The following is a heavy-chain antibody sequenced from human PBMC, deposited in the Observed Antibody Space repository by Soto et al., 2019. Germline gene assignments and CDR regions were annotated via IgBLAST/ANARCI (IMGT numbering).Heavy chain of an antibody. CDR3: ARDMYSSGPNSLDI. V-gene: IGHV4-34*12. Sequence: SETLSLTCAVYGGSFSGYYWSWIRQPPGKGLEWIGEIIHSGSTNYNPSLKSRVTISVDTSKNQFSLKLSSVTAADTAVYYCARDMYSSGPNSLDIWGHGTMVTVSS. D-gene: IGHD3-22*01. J-gene: IGHJ3*02. CDR1: GGSFSGYY. CDR2: IIHSGST.